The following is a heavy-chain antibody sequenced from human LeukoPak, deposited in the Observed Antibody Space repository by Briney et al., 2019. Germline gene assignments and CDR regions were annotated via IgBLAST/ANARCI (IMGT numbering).Heavy chain of an antibody. J-gene: IGHJ4*02. CDR2: ISGSGGST. Sequence: GGSLRLSCAASGFIFSSYAMSWVRQAPGKGLEWVSAISGSGGSTYYADSVKGRFTISRDKSKNTLYLQMNSLRAEDTAVYYCAKTPGSIQLWFVDYWGQGTLVTVSS. CDR3: AKTPGSIQLWFVDY. D-gene: IGHD5-18*01. CDR1: GFIFSSYA. V-gene: IGHV3-23*01.